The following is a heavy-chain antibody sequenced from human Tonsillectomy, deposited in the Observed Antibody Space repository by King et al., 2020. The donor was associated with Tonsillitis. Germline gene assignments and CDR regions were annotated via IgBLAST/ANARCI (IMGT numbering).Heavy chain of an antibody. CDR1: GGTFSNYA. J-gene: IGHJ4*02. V-gene: IGHV1-69*01. Sequence: QLVQSGAEVKQPGSSVKVSCKASGGTFSNYAISWVRQAPGQGLEWMGGVTPIFGRTNYAQKFQGRVTIIADESTSTSYMELSSLGSEDTAVYYCASGTTFFGVALSPDYWGQGTPVTVSS. CDR3: ASGTTFFGVALSPDY. D-gene: IGHD3-3*01. CDR2: VTPIFGRT.